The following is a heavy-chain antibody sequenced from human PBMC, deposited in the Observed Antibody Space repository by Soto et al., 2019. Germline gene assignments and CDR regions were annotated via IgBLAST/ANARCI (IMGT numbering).Heavy chain of an antibody. CDR2: IIPIFGTA. D-gene: IGHD3-22*01. Sequence: SVKVSCKASGGTFSSYAISWVRQAPGQGLEWMGGIIPIFGTANYAQKFQGRVTITADKYTSTAYMELSSLRSEDAAVYYCARGYDSSGYYFDYWGQVTLVTVSS. J-gene: IGHJ4*02. V-gene: IGHV1-69*06. CDR3: ARGYDSSGYYFDY. CDR1: GGTFSSYA.